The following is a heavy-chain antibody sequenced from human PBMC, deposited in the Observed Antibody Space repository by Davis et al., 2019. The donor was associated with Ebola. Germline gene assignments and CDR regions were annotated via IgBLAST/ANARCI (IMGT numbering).Heavy chain of an antibody. CDR1: GGPISSLNW. V-gene: IGHV4-4*02. D-gene: IGHD6-13*01. J-gene: IGHJ6*02. CDR2: IFHSGTT. CDR3: AREAWQQLDRSQSYIGMDV. Sequence: SETLSLTCTVSGGPISSLNWWSWVRQPPGKGLEWIGEIFHSGTTNYNPSLKSRVSISVDKSKNQFSLRVNSVTAADTAVYFCAREAWQQLDRSQSYIGMDVWGQGTTVTVSS.